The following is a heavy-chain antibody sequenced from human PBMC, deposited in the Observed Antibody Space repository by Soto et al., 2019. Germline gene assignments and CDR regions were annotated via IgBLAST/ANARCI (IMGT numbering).Heavy chain of an antibody. CDR1: GGTVARSHW. V-gene: IGHV4-4*02. CDR3: AREIVTAGGNNYFDP. D-gene: IGHD2-21*02. Sequence: SETLSLTCGGSGGTVARSHWWSWVRQSPGRGLEWIGNVYHTGDTNFNPSLQSRVTFSVDKSNNQFSLRLTSVTAADTAVYFCAREIVTAGGNNYFDPWGPGTLVTVSS. CDR2: VYHTGDT. J-gene: IGHJ5*02.